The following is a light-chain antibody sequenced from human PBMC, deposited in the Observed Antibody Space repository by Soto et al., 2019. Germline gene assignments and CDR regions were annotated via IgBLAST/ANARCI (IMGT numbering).Light chain of an antibody. Sequence: EIVLTQSPATLSLSPGERATLSCRASQSVSSYLAWYQQKPGQAPRLLIHGASNRATGIPDRFSGSGSGTDFTLTISSLEPEDFAVYYCQQRSNWPPITFGQGTRLEIK. J-gene: IGKJ5*01. CDR2: GAS. CDR1: QSVSSY. V-gene: IGKV3-11*01. CDR3: QQRSNWPPIT.